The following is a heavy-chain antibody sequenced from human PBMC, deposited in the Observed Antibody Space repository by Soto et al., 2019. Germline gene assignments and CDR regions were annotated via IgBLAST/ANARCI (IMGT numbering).Heavy chain of an antibody. Sequence: SETLSLTCTVSGGSISSSSYYWGWIRQPPGKGLEWIGSIYYSGSTYYNPSLKSRVTISVDTSKNQFSLKLSSVTAADTAVYYCARGQLTEPYYFDYWGQGTLVTVSS. J-gene: IGHJ4*02. V-gene: IGHV4-39*01. CDR3: ARGQLTEPYYFDY. D-gene: IGHD2-2*01. CDR1: GGSISSSSYY. CDR2: IYYSGST.